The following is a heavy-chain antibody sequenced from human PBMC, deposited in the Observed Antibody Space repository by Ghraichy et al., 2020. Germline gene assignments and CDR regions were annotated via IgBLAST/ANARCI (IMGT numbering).Heavy chain of an antibody. J-gene: IGHJ5*02. CDR3: VVLSHAVTPTAGDGKT. V-gene: IGHV3-15*07. Sequence: GESLNISCAASGFTFSNAWMHWVRQAPGKGLEWVARIRSKTDGGTADYAAPVKGRFTISRDDSTNTVYLQMSSLETEDTALYYCVVLSHAVTPTAGDGKTWGQGTLVTVSS. CDR2: IRSKTDGGTA. D-gene: IGHD4-17*01. CDR1: GFTFSNAW.